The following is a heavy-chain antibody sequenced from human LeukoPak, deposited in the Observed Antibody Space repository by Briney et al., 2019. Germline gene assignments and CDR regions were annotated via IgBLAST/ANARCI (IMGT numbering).Heavy chain of an antibody. J-gene: IGHJ6*02. Sequence: SETLSLTCTVSGGSISSSSYYWGWIRQPPGKGLEWIGSIYYSGSTYYNPSLKSRVTISVDTSKNQFSLKLSSVTAADTAVYYCASGLGNWIPSYYYYYGMDVWGQGTTVTVSS. V-gene: IGHV4-39*01. D-gene: IGHD1-1*01. CDR2: IYYSGST. CDR3: ASGLGNWIPSYYYYYGMDV. CDR1: GGSISSSSYY.